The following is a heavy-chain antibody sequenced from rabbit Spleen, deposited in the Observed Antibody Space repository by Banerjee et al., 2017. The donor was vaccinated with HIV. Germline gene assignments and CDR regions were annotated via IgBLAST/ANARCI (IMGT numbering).Heavy chain of an antibody. J-gene: IGHJ4*01. Sequence: QEQLVESGGGLVQPEGSLTLTCKASGFSFSSSDYICWVRQAPGKGLEWISCIAGSSSGFTYSATWATGRFTISKTSSTTVTLQMTSLTVADTATYFCARDPAYSSGSGSAIPYLWGQGTLVTVS. CDR2: IAGSSSGFT. V-gene: IGHV1S45*01. CDR3: ARDPAYSSGSGSAIPYL. CDR1: GFSFSSSDY. D-gene: IGHD1-1*01.